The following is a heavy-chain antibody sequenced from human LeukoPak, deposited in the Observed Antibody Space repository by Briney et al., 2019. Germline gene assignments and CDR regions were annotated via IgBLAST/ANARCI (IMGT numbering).Heavy chain of an antibody. CDR3: ARGSPYDSSGYPIDY. J-gene: IGHJ4*02. CDR1: GFTFSSYG. CDR2: IWYDGSNK. D-gene: IGHD3-22*01. V-gene: IGHV3-33*01. Sequence: GGSLRLSCAASGFTFSSYGMRWVRQAPGKGLEWVAVIWYDGSNKYYADSVKGRFTISRDNSKNTLYLQMNSLRAEDTAVYYCARGSPYDSSGYPIDYWGQGTLVTVSS.